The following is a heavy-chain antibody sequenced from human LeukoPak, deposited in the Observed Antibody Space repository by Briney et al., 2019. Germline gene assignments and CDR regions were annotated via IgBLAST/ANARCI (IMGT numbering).Heavy chain of an antibody. CDR3: ARGQGTVTTH. Sequence: SETLSLTCTVSGGSISSYYWSWIRQPPGKGLEWIGEINHSGSANYNPSLKSRVTISLDTSKDQFSLKLSSVTAADTAVYYCARGQGTVTTHWGQGTLVTVSS. CDR1: GGSISSYY. J-gene: IGHJ4*02. V-gene: IGHV4-34*01. D-gene: IGHD4-17*01. CDR2: INHSGSA.